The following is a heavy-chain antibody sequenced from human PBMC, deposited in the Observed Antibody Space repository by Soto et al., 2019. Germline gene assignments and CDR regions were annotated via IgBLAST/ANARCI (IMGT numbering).Heavy chain of an antibody. V-gene: IGHV3-23*01. CDR1: GFTFSSYA. CDR2: ISGSGGST. Sequence: EVQLLESGGGLVQPGGSLRLSCAASGFTFSSYAMSWVRQAPGKGLEWVSAISGSGGSTYYVDSVKGRFTISRDNSKNTLYLQMNSLRAEDTAVYYCAKPLYSYGYIHDCRGQGTLVTVSS. CDR3: AKPLYSYGYIHDC. J-gene: IGHJ4*02. D-gene: IGHD5-18*01.